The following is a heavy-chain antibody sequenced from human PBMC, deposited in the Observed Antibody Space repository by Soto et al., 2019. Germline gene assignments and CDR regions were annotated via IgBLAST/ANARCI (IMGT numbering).Heavy chain of an antibody. CDR1: GFSLSTSGMC. V-gene: IGHV2-70*01. D-gene: IGHD6-19*01. CDR2: IDWDDDK. Sequence: SGPTLVNPTQTLTLTCTFSGFSLSTSGMCVSWIRQPPGKALEWLALIDWDDDKYYSTSLKTRLTISKDTSKNQVVLTMTNMDPVDTATYYCARAYLVGSGLPAYYFDYWGQGTLVTVSS. J-gene: IGHJ4*02. CDR3: ARAYLVGSGLPAYYFDY.